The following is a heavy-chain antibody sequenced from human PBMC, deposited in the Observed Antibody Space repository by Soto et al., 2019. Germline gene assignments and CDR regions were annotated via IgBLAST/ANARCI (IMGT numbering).Heavy chain of an antibody. CDR2: MYFSGRT. Sequence: QVQLQESGPGPVRPSETLSLICSVSGVSISDTHCWGWIRQPPGKGLEWVGSMYFSGRTYYNPSLQSRVTISVDSSKNHFSLQLSSVTAAYTAIYYCATNSDSHGLYFLHWGQGTLATVSS. CDR1: GVSISDTHC. CDR3: ATNSDSHGLYFLH. D-gene: IGHD3-22*01. V-gene: IGHV4-39*01. J-gene: IGHJ4*02.